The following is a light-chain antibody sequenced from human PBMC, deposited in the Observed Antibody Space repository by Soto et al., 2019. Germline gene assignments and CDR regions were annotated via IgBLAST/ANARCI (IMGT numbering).Light chain of an antibody. J-gene: IGKJ4*02. CDR3: QQLNSYQLT. CDR2: AAS. CDR1: QGISSY. Sequence: DIQLTQSPSFLSASVGDRVTITCRASQGISSYLAWYQQKPGKAPKLLIYAASTLQSGVPSRFSGSGSGTEDTLTISSMQPEDYATYYCQQLNSYQLTFGGGTKVEIK. V-gene: IGKV1-9*01.